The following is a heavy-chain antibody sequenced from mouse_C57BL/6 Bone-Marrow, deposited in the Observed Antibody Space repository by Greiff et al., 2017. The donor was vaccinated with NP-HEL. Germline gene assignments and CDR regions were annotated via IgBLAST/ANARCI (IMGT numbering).Heavy chain of an antibody. J-gene: IGHJ3*01. CDR3: ARTSLAWFAY. CDR1: GYTFTSYW. Sequence: VQLQQPGAELVKPGASVKLSCKASGYTFTSYWMHWVKQRPGQGLEWIGMIHPNGGSTNYNEPFKSQATLTVDKSSSQSYMQLSILTSEASAFYYCARTSLAWFAYWGQGTLVTVSA. D-gene: IGHD6-1*01. V-gene: IGHV1-64*01. CDR2: IHPNGGST.